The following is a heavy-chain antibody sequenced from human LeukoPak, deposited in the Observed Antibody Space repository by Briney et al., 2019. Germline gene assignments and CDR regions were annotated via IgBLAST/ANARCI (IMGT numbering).Heavy chain of an antibody. D-gene: IGHD4-17*01. J-gene: IGHJ6*03. CDR2: INHSGST. V-gene: IGHV4-34*01. CDR3: ARDVAGAIDGDYIWFFYMDV. Sequence: PSETLSLTCAVYGGSFSGYYWSWIRQPPGKGLEWIGEINHSGSTNYNPSLKSRVTISVDTSKNQFSLKLSSVTAADTAVYYCARDVAGAIDGDYIWFFYMDVWGSGTTVLVSS. CDR1: GGSFSGYY.